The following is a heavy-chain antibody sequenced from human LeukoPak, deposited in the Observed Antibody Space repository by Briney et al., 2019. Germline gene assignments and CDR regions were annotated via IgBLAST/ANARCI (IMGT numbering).Heavy chain of an antibody. CDR2: IYTSGST. Sequence: SETLSLTCTVSGGSISSYYWSWIRQPAGKGLEWIGRIYTSGSTNYNPSLKSRVTMSVDTSKNQLSLKLSSVTAADTAVYYCARTASYYYDSSGYSNWFDPWGQGTLVTVSS. V-gene: IGHV4-4*07. J-gene: IGHJ5*02. CDR1: GGSISSYY. D-gene: IGHD3-22*01. CDR3: ARTASYYYDSSGYSNWFDP.